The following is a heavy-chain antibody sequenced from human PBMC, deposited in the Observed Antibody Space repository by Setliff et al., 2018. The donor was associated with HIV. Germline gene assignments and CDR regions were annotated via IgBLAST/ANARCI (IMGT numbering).Heavy chain of an antibody. V-gene: IGHV4-39*01. Sequence: SETLSLTCTASGGSISSSSYYWGWIRQPPGKGLEWIGSIYYSGSTYYNPSLKSRVTISVDTSKNQFSLKLSSVTAADTAVYYCARQVSGWDAFDIWGRGAVVTVSS. J-gene: IGHJ3*02. D-gene: IGHD3-10*01. CDR3: ARQVSGWDAFDI. CDR2: IYYSGST. CDR1: GGSISSSSYY.